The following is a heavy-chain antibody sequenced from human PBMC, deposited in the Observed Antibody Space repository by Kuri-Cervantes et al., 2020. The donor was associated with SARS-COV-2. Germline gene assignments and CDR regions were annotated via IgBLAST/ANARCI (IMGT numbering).Heavy chain of an antibody. CDR2: IKSKTDGGTT. Sequence: GESLKISCAASGFTLSNAWMSWVRQAPGKGLEWVGRIKSKTDGGTTDYAAPVKGRFTISRDDSKSIAYLQMNSLKTEDTAVYYCTRDDFWSGVADYWGQGTLVTVSS. CDR3: TRDDFWSGVADY. J-gene: IGHJ4*02. V-gene: IGHV3-15*01. CDR1: GFTLSNAW. D-gene: IGHD3-3*01.